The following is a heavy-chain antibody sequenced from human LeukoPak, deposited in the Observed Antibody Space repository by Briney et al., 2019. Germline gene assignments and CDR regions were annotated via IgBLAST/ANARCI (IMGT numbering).Heavy chain of an antibody. CDR3: ARALDYDFWSGYYRTDAFDI. D-gene: IGHD3-3*01. Sequence: SETLSLTCTVPGGSISSYYWSWIRQPPGKGLERIGYIYYSGSTNYNPSLKSRVTISVDTSKNQFSLKLSSVTAADTAVYYCARALDYDFWSGYYRTDAFDIWGQGTMVTVSS. J-gene: IGHJ3*02. CDR1: GGSISSYY. V-gene: IGHV4-59*01. CDR2: IYYSGST.